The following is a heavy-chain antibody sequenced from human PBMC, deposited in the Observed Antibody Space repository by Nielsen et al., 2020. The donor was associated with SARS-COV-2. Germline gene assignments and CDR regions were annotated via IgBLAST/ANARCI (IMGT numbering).Heavy chain of an antibody. J-gene: IGHJ6*02. CDR1: GFTFSDYY. D-gene: IGHD3-10*01. CDR2: ISWNSGSI. Sequence: SLKISCAASGFTFSDYYMSWIRQAPGKGLEWVSGISWNSGSIGYADSVKGRFTISRDNAKNSLYLQMNSLRAEDTALYYCAKDIRGYYYYGMDVWGQGTTVTVSS. V-gene: IGHV3-9*01. CDR3: AKDIRGYYYYGMDV.